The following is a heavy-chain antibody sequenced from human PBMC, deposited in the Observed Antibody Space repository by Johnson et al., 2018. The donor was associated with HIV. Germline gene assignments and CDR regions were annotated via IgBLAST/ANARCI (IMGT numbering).Heavy chain of an antibody. Sequence: QVQLVESGGGLVKPGGSLRLSCAASGFTFSDYYMTWIRQAPGKGLEWVSYISGSGNIIYYTDSLKGRFTISRDNAKNSLYLQMTSLRAEDTAVYYWAREATGTTNAFDMWGQGTMVTVSS. D-gene: IGHD1-7*01. CDR3: AREATGTTNAFDM. J-gene: IGHJ3*02. V-gene: IGHV3-11*04. CDR2: ISGSGNII. CDR1: GFTFSDYY.